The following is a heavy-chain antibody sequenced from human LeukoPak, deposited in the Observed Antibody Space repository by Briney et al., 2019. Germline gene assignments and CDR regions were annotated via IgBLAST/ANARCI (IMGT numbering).Heavy chain of an antibody. CDR3: AKDRRRYCSGGSCYSGALDY. J-gene: IGHJ4*02. Sequence: GGSLRLPCAASGFTFSSYGMHWVRQAPGKGLEWVAVIWYDGSNKYYADSVKGRFTISRDNSKNTLYLQMNSLRAEDTAVYYCAKDRRRYCSGGSCYSGALDYWGQGTLVTVSS. CDR1: GFTFSSYG. CDR2: IWYDGSNK. D-gene: IGHD2-15*01. V-gene: IGHV3-33*06.